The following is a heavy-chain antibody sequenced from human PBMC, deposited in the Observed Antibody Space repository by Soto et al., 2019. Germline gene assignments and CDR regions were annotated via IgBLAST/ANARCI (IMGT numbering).Heavy chain of an antibody. CDR2: IYYSGST. Sequence: SSETLSLTCTVSGGSISSGGYYWSWIRQHPGKGLEWIGYIYYSGSTYYNPSLKSRVTISVDTSKNQFSLKLSSVTAADTAVYYCATWADRLGDNWFDPWGQGTLVTVSS. D-gene: IGHD3-22*01. J-gene: IGHJ5*02. CDR1: GGSISSGGYY. CDR3: ATWADRLGDNWFDP. V-gene: IGHV4-31*03.